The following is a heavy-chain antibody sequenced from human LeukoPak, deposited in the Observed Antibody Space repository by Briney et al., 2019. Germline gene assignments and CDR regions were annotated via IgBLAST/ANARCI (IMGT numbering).Heavy chain of an antibody. Sequence: SETLSLTCTVSGGSISSYYWSWIRQPAGKGLEWIGRIYTSGSTSYSPSPKSRVTISVDTSKNQFSLKLNYVTAADTAVYYCAKGGPEASAGLTWFDPWGQGTRVTVSS. J-gene: IGHJ5*02. V-gene: IGHV4-4*07. CDR3: AKGGPEASAGLTWFDP. CDR2: IYTSGST. D-gene: IGHD1-14*01. CDR1: GGSISSYY.